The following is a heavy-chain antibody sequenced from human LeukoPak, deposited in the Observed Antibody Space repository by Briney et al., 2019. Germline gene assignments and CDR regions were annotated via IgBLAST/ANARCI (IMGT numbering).Heavy chain of an antibody. CDR1: GGTFSSYA. CDR3: ARGSGVDYGSGSYPFDY. Sequence: RASVKVSCKASGGTFSSYAISWVRQAPGQGLEWMGWINPNSGGTNYAQKFQGWVTMTRDTSISTAYMELSRLRSDDTAVYYCARGSGVDYGSGSYPFDYWGQGTLVTVSS. D-gene: IGHD3-10*01. J-gene: IGHJ4*02. V-gene: IGHV1-2*04. CDR2: INPNSGGT.